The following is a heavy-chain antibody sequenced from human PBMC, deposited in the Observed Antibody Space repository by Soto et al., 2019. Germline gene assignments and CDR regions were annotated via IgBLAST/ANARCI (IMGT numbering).Heavy chain of an antibody. J-gene: IGHJ4*02. CDR1: GFTFDDYA. Sequence: EVQLVESGGALVQPGRSLRLSCAASGFTFDDYAMHWVRQAPGKGLEWVSGISWNSGNIGYADSVKGRFTISRDNAKNSLYLQMNSLSDEDMTLTSCAEAPCSGGSCYMEYWGQGTLVTVCS. CDR3: AEAPCSGGSCYMEY. V-gene: IGHV3-9*03. D-gene: IGHD2-15*01. CDR2: ISWNSGNI.